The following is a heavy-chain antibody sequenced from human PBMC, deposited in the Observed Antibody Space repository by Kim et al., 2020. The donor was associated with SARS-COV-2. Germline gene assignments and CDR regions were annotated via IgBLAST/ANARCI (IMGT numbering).Heavy chain of an antibody. CDR3: TRHLDILTGRPQNYYYYYMDV. J-gene: IGHJ6*03. CDR2: IRSKANSYAT. D-gene: IGHD3-9*01. CDR1: GFTFSGSA. V-gene: IGHV3-73*01. Sequence: GGSLRLSCAASGFTFSGSAMHWVRQASGKGLEWVGRIRSKANSYATAYAASVKGRFTISRDDSKNMAYLQMNSLKTEDTAVYYCTRHLDILTGRPQNYYYYYMDVWGKGTTVTVSS.